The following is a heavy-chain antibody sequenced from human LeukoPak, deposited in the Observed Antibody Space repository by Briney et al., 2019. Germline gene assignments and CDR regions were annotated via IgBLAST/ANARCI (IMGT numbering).Heavy chain of an antibody. J-gene: IGHJ4*02. D-gene: IGHD4-23*01. CDR3: ARGRPHGNDY. Sequence: PGGSLRLSCAVSGFTFSSFSMNWVRQAPGKGLEWVSSISTSTSYIYHPDSLKGRFTISRDNAKNLLFLQMNSLRVEDTAVYYCARGRPHGNDYWGQGTLVTVSS. CDR1: GFTFSSFS. V-gene: IGHV3-21*01. CDR2: ISTSTSYI.